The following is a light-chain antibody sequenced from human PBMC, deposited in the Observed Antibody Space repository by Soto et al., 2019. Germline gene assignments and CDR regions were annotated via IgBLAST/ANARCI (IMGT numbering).Light chain of an antibody. CDR1: QSVSSKY. J-gene: IGKJ5*01. V-gene: IGKV3-20*01. CDR2: DAS. Sequence: ENVLTQSPGTLSLSPGERVTLSCRASQSVSSKYLAWYQQKPGQGPRLLIYDASTRATGVPDRFSGSGSGPEYTLTITRLEPEDFAVYSCQQYGFSPISFGQGTRLEI. CDR3: QQYGFSPIS.